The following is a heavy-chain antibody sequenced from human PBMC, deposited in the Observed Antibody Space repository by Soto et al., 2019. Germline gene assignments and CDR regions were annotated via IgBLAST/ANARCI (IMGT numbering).Heavy chain of an antibody. V-gene: IGHV1-69*02. D-gene: IGHD3-10*01. CDR2: IIPILGIA. Sequence: QVQLVQSGAEVKKPGSSVKVSCKASGGTFSSYTISWVRQAPGQGLEWMGRIIPILGIANYAQKFQGRVTITADKSTSTAYMELSSLRSEDTAVYYCARGVSNYYGSGTYVDYWGQENLVTVSS. CDR3: ARGVSNYYGSGTYVDY. CDR1: GGTFSSYT. J-gene: IGHJ4*02.